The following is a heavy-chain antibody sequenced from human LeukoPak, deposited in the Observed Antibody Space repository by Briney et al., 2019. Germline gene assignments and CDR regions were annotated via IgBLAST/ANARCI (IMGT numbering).Heavy chain of an antibody. D-gene: IGHD4-23*01. V-gene: IGHV4-39*01. Sequence: SETLSLTCTVSGDSINSLDLWSWVRQPPGKGLEWIGSLYYSGSTHYNPSLKSRVTISVDTSKNQFSLKLSSVTAADTAVYYCANSANYGGNSGFFDYWGQGTLVTVSS. CDR1: GDSINSLDL. CDR3: ANSANYGGNSGFFDY. CDR2: LYYSGST. J-gene: IGHJ4*02.